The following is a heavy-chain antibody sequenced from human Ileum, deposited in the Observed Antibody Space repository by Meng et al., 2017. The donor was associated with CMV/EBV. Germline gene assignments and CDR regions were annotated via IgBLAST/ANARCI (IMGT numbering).Heavy chain of an antibody. CDR1: GFALSGYE. D-gene: IGHD3-16*01. V-gene: IGHV3-48*03. CDR2: ISDNGDVI. Sequence: GESLKISCATSGFALSGYEMNWVRQAPGKGLEWVAFISDNGDVIYYIEPVKGRFTISRDNAKNSLYLQMDSVRAEDTAVCYCVSRGDYHEEYLAVWGQGTLVTVSS. CDR3: VSRGDYHEEYLAV. J-gene: IGHJ4*02.